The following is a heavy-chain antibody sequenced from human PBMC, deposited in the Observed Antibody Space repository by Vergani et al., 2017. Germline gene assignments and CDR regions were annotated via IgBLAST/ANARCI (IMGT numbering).Heavy chain of an antibody. Sequence: EVQLVQSGAEVTKPGESLKISCKGSGYSFTSYWIGWVRQRPGKGLEWMGIIYPVDSDTRYSPSFKGQVTLAADRSISTAYVQWSRLKASDTAMYDCARGEGGSSTGSSSWYDFDYWGQGTLVTVSS. J-gene: IGHJ4*02. CDR2: IYPVDSDT. CDR1: GYSFTSYW. CDR3: ARGEGGSSTGSSSWYDFDY. D-gene: IGHD6-13*01. V-gene: IGHV5-51*01.